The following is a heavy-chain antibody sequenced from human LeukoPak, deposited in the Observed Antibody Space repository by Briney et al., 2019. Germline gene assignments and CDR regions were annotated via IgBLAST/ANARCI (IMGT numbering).Heavy chain of an antibody. J-gene: IGHJ2*01. V-gene: IGHV4-59*01. CDR1: GGSISSYY. CDR3: ARVRFLEWTYWYFDL. Sequence: PSETLSLTCTVSGGSISSYYWSWIRQPPGKGVEWIGYIYYSGSTNYNPSLKSRVTISVDTSKNQFSLKLSSVTAADTAVYYCARVRFLEWTYWYFDLWGRGTLVTVSS. CDR2: IYYSGST. D-gene: IGHD3-3*01.